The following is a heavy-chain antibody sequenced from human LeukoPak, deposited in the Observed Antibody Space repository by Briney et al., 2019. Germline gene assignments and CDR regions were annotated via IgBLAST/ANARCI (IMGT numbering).Heavy chain of an antibody. CDR1: GYTFTGYY. V-gene: IGHV1-2*06. CDR3: ANPIPKEGYEGGPFVY. CDR2: INPNSGGT. Sequence: ASVKVSCKASGYTFTGYYMHWVRQAPGQGLEWMGRINPNSGGTNYAQKFQGRVTMTRDTSISTAYMELSRLRSDDTAVYYCANPIPKEGYEGGPFVYRGQGTLVTVSS. J-gene: IGHJ4*02. D-gene: IGHD5-24*01.